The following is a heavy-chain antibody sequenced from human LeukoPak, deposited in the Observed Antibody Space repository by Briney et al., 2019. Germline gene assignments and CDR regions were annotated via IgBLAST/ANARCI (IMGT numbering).Heavy chain of an antibody. CDR2: IYHSGST. CDR1: GVSISGSDW. V-gene: IGHV4-4*02. J-gene: IGHJ4*02. D-gene: IGHD3-9*01. Sequence: SETLSLTCAVSGVSISGSDWWTWVRQPPGKGLEWIGEIYHSGSTNYNPSLKSRVTISVDKSKKQFSLNLRSVTAADTAVYYCARHVWLQPFDYWGQGTLVTVSS. CDR3: ARHVWLQPFDY.